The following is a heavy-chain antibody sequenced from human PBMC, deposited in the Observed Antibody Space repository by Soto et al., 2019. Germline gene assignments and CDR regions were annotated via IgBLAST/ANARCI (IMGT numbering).Heavy chain of an antibody. CDR3: ARSMH. CDR1: EFSFSSDG. J-gene: IGHJ4*02. CDR2: IKQDGSER. D-gene: IGHD2-8*01. V-gene: IGHV3-7*01. Sequence: EVQLVESGGGLVQPGGSLRLSCAASEFSFSSDGMSWVRQAPGKGLEWVANIKQDGSERYYVDSVRGGFTISRDNAKNTLYLLMNTVRAEETAVYYCARSMHWGQGTPVSV.